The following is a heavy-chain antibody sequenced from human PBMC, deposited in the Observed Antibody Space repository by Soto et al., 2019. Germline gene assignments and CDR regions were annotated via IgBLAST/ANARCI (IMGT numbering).Heavy chain of an antibody. J-gene: IGHJ6*02. CDR2: ISSNGGST. Sequence: LRLSCAASGFTFSSYAMHWVRQAPGKGLEYVSAISSNGGSTYYANSLKGRFTISRDNSKNTLYLQMNSLRAEDTAVYYCARDQSSGLDVWGQGTTVTVSS. V-gene: IGHV3-64*01. D-gene: IGHD6-19*01. CDR3: ARDQSSGLDV. CDR1: GFTFSSYA.